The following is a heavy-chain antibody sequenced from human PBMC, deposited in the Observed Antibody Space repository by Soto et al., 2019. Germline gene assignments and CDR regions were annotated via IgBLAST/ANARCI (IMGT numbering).Heavy chain of an antibody. D-gene: IGHD1-26*01. J-gene: IGHJ6*03. V-gene: IGHV1-18*01. CDR3: ARDPRCGRISGEGAYYHEYMDV. CDR2: ISTYHGNT. Sequence: QVQLVQSGAEVKKPGASVKVSCKTSGYTFTNFGITWVRQAPGQGLEWMGWISTYHGNTNYAQKFQGRVTMTTDTSTSTAHLELRSLRSDDTAVYYCARDPRCGRISGEGAYYHEYMDVWGKGTTVTVSS. CDR1: GYTFTNFG.